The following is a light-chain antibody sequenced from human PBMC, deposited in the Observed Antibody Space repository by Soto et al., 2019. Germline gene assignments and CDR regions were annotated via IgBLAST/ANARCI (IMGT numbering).Light chain of an antibody. CDR3: GAWDSGLSDMV. CDR2: DNY. Sequence: QSVLTQPPSISAAPGHNITISCSGSTPNVGKNFVAWYQQRPGTGPTVVIYDNYERPSGIPDRFSGSRSGTSATLTITGLQTGDEADYYCGAWDSGLSDMVFGGGTKLTVL. CDR1: TPNVGKNF. V-gene: IGLV1-51*01. J-gene: IGLJ2*01.